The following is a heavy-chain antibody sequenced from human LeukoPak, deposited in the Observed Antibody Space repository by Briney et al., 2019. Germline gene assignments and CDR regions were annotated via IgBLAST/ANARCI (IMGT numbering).Heavy chain of an antibody. V-gene: IGHV3-23*01. J-gene: IGHJ6*02. CDR1: GFTFSSYA. Sequence: PGGSLRLSCAASGFTFSSYAMSWVRQAPGKGLEWVSAISGSGGSTYYADSVKGRFTISRDNSKNTLYLQMNSLRAEDTAVYYCAKDSYGDYYYPYGMDVWGQGTTVTASS. CDR2: ISGSGGST. CDR3: AKDSYGDYYYPYGMDV. D-gene: IGHD4-17*01.